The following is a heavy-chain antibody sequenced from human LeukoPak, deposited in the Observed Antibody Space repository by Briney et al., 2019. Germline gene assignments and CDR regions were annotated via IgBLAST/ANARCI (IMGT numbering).Heavy chain of an antibody. Sequence: GGSLRLSCAASGFTFSSYEMNWVRQAPGKGLEWVSYISSSGSTIYYADSVKGRFTISSDNAKNSLYLQMNSLRAEDTAVYYCARDLYNSGRSGIREFDYWGQGTLVTVSS. CDR3: ARDLYNSGRSGIREFDY. CDR1: GFTFSSYE. CDR2: ISSSGSTI. V-gene: IGHV3-48*03. D-gene: IGHD5-12*01. J-gene: IGHJ4*02.